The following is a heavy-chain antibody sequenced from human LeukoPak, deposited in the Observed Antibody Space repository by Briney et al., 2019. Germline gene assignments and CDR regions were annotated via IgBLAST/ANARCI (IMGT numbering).Heavy chain of an antibody. CDR2: INPSGGST. J-gene: IGHJ4*02. V-gene: IGHV1-46*01. D-gene: IGHD3-22*01. CDR3: ARDDDSSGYNPGFYY. CDR1: GYTFTNYY. Sequence: ASVKVTCKASGYTFTNYYMHWVRQAPGQGLEWMGIINPSGGSTSYAQKFQGRVTMTRDTSTSTVYMELSSLRSEDTAVYYCARDDDSSGYNPGFYYWGQGTLVTVSS.